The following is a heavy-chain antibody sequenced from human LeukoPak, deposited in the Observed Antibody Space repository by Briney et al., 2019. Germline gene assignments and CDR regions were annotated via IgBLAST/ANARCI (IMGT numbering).Heavy chain of an antibody. J-gene: IGHJ4*02. CDR1: GFTYGVYA. Sequence: GGSLRLSCTASGFTYGVYAMRWVRDAPGEGREGVGFIRSKAYGGTTEYAASVKGRFTISRDDSKSIAYLQMNSLKTEDTAVYYCTRDPSGIVGAHHGWGQGTLVTVSS. D-gene: IGHD1-26*01. CDR3: TRDPSGIVGAHHG. CDR2: IRSKAYGGTT. V-gene: IGHV3-49*04.